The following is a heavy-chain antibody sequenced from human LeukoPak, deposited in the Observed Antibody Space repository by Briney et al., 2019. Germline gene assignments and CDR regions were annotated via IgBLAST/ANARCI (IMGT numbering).Heavy chain of an antibody. CDR2: IYAGRNT. J-gene: IGHJ4*02. D-gene: IGHD2-21*02. CDR1: GGSISNYY. Sequence: PSETLSLTCSVSGGSISNYYWSWIRQPAGKGLEWIGRIYAGRNTDHNPSLKSRVTMSLDSFKNQFSLRLTSVTAADTAVYYCAREHKDYDGDGYYYGYWGQGTLVTVSS. CDR3: AREHKDYDGDGYYYGY. V-gene: IGHV4-4*07.